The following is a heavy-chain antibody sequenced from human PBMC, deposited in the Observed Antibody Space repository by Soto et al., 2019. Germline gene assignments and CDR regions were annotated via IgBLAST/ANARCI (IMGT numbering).Heavy chain of an antibody. D-gene: IGHD5-18*01. Sequence: QITLKESGPTLVKPTQTLTLTCTFSGFSLSTSGVGVGWIRQPPGKALEWLALIYWDDDKRYSPSLKSRITITKDTSKNQVVLTMTNMDPVDTTTYYCAHRPALRWIQLWPYFDYWGQGTLVTVSS. CDR1: GFSLSTSGVG. J-gene: IGHJ4*02. CDR2: IYWDDDK. V-gene: IGHV2-5*02. CDR3: AHRPALRWIQLWPYFDY.